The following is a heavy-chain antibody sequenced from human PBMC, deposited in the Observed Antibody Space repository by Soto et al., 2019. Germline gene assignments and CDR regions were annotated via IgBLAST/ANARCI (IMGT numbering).Heavy chain of an antibody. J-gene: IGHJ3*02. V-gene: IGHV1-69*01. Sequence: QVQLVQSGAEVKKPGSSVKVSCNASGGTFSSYAISWVRQAPGQGLEWMGGIIPIFGTANYAQKFQGRVTSTAHESTSTAYMELSSLRSEDTAVYYCARERRSGFDAFDIWGQGTMVTVAS. D-gene: IGHD3-22*01. CDR1: GGTFSSYA. CDR3: ARERRSGFDAFDI. CDR2: IIPIFGTA.